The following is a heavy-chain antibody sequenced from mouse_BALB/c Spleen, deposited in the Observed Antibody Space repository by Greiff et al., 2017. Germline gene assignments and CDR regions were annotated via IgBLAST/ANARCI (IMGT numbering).Heavy chain of an antibody. J-gene: IGHJ4*01. V-gene: IGHV3-2*02. CDR2: ISYSGST. Sequence: DVQLQESGPGLVKPSQSLSLTCTVTGYSITSDYAWNWIRQFPGNKLEWMGYISYSGSTSYNPSLKSRISITRDTSKNQFFLQLNSVTTEDTATYYCASGGGSSYGAMDYWGQGTSVTVSS. D-gene: IGHD1-1*01. CDR3: ASGGGSSYGAMDY. CDR1: GYSITSDYA.